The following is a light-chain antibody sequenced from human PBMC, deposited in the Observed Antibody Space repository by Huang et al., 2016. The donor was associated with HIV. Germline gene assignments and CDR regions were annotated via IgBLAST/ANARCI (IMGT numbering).Light chain of an antibody. CDR2: GAS. CDR3: QQYNNWWT. V-gene: IGKV3-15*01. Sequence: EIVMTQSPATLSVSPGERATLSCRASQTVSSNLAWYQQKPGQAPRLLIYGASTRATGIPARFRCGGSGTEFTLAISSLQSEDFGVYYCQQYNNWWTFGQGTKVEIK. CDR1: QTVSSN. J-gene: IGKJ1*01.